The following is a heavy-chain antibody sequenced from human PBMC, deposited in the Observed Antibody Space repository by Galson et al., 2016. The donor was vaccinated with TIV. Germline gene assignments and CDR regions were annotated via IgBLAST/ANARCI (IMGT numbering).Heavy chain of an antibody. J-gene: IGHJ6*02. D-gene: IGHD5-24*01. CDR3: ARGRSGYNSTYYYYGMDV. CDR1: GDSVSSNSAA. V-gene: IGHV6-1*01. CDR2: TYYRSEWNS. Sequence: CAISGDSVSSNSAAWNWIRQSPSRGLEWLGRTYYRSEWNSDYAVSARSRIVIKADRSKNQFFLQLNSVTPEDTAVYFCARGRSGYNSTYYYYGMDVWGQGTTVSVSS.